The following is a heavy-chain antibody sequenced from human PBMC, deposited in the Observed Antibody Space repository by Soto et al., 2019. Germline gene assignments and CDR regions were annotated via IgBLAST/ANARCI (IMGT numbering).Heavy chain of an antibody. CDR3: ATARDITGTTPVDY. CDR2: FDPEDGET. D-gene: IGHD1-7*01. V-gene: IGHV1-24*01. Sequence: ASVKVSCKVSGYTLTELSMHWVRQAPGKGLEWMGGFDPEDGETIYAQKFQGRVTMTEDTSTDTAYMELSSLRSEDTAVYYCATARDITGTTPVDYWGQGTLVTVSS. CDR1: GYTLTELS. J-gene: IGHJ4*02.